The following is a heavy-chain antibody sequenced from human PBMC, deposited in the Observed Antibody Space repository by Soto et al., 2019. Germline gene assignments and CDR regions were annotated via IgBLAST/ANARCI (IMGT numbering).Heavy chain of an antibody. J-gene: IGHJ5*02. Sequence: QVPLVQSVSELNKPGSSVKVSCKSSGGTFSSYAISWVRHAPGQGLEWMGGIIPIFGTATYAQKCQGRVTITADDSTSPVYMSLRSLRSADTAVDYCAREHIPCWFDPYGHGTVVTVSS. CDR3: AREHIPCWFDP. D-gene: IGHD2-21*01. CDR2: IIPIFGTA. V-gene: IGHV1-69*01. CDR1: GGTFSSYA.